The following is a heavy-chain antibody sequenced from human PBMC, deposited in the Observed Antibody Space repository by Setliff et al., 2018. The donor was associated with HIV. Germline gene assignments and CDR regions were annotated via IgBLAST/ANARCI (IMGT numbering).Heavy chain of an antibody. CDR3: ARQVGSQYSYWAYYFDS. Sequence: SETLSLTCTVSGGSISSDDYYWNWIRQPPGKGLEWIGYITYSGSAYYNPSLKSRVTISLDTSTNRFSLKLSSVTAADTAIYYCARQVGSQYSYWAYYFDSWGQGALVTVSS. CDR2: ITYSGSA. J-gene: IGHJ4*02. CDR1: GGSISSDDYY. D-gene: IGHD5-18*01. V-gene: IGHV4-30-4*08.